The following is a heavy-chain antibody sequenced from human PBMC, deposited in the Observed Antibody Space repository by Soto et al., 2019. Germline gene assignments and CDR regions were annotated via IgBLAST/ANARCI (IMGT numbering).Heavy chain of an antibody. J-gene: IGHJ6*02. D-gene: IGHD2-8*01. CDR1: GYSFTDYH. V-gene: IGHV1-2*04. CDR3: ARGDSTDCSNGVCSFFYNHDMDV. CDR2: INPKSGGT. Sequence: GPSVKVSCKASGYSFTDYHIHWVRQAPGQGLEWLGRINPKSGGTSTAQKFQGWVTMTTDTSISTASMELTRLTSDDTAIYYCARGDSTDCSNGVCSFFYNHDMDVWGQGTTVT.